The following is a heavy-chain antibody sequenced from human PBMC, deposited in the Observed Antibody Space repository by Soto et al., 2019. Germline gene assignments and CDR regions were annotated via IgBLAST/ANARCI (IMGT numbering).Heavy chain of an antibody. Sequence: ASVKVSCKVSGYTLTELSMHWVRQAPGKGLEWMGGFDPEDGETIYAQKFQGRVTMTEDTSTDTAYMELSSLRSEDTAVYYCATVHSSGWYYFDYWGQRTLVTVSS. V-gene: IGHV1-24*01. D-gene: IGHD6-19*01. CDR1: GYTLTELS. CDR3: ATVHSSGWYYFDY. CDR2: FDPEDGET. J-gene: IGHJ4*02.